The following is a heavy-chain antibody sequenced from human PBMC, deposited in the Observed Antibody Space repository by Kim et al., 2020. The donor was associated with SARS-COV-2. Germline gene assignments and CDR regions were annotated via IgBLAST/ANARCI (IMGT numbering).Heavy chain of an antibody. D-gene: IGHD2-2*01. CDR2: TYYRSKWYN. Sequence: SQTLSLTCAISGDSVSSNSAAWNSIRQSPSRGLEWLGRTYYRSKWYNDYAVSVKSRITINPDTSKNQFSLQLNSVTPEDTAVYYCARESIVVVPAQTGGLDVWGQGTTVTVSS. CDR1: GDSVSSNSAA. V-gene: IGHV6-1*01. J-gene: IGHJ6*02. CDR3: ARESIVVVPAQTGGLDV.